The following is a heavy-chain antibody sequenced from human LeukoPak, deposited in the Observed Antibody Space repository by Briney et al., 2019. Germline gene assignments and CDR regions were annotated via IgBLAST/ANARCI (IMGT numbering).Heavy chain of an antibody. J-gene: IGHJ5*02. CDR1: GFTFSSYA. V-gene: IGHV3-30*04. D-gene: IGHD3-3*01. CDR2: ISYDGSNK. CDR3: ARDRYYDFWSGYYGGWWFDP. Sequence: GGSPRLSCAASGFTFSSYAMHWVRQAPGKGLEWVAVISYDGSNKYYADSVKDRFTISRDNSKNTLYLQMNSLRAEDTAVYYCARDRYYDFWSGYYGGWWFDPWGQGTLVTVSS.